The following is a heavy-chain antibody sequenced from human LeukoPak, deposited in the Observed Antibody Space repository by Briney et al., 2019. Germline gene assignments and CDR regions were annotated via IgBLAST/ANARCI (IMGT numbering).Heavy chain of an antibody. V-gene: IGHV4-59*08. CDR2: IYYSGST. CDR1: GGSISSYY. J-gene: IGHJ4*02. CDR3: ARHRTISGYYFYFDY. Sequence: SETLSLTCTVSGGSISSYYWSWIRQPPGKGLEWIGYIYYSGSTNYNPSLKSRVTISVDTSKNQFSLKLSSVTAADTAVYYCARHRTISGYYFYFDYWGQGTLVIVSS. D-gene: IGHD3-22*01.